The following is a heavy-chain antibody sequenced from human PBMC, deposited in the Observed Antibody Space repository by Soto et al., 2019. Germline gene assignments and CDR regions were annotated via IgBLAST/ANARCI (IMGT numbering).Heavy chain of an antibody. Sequence: QVQLQESGPGLVKPSETLSLTCTVSGGSISSYYWSWIRQPPGKGLEWIGYSYYSGSTNYNPSLTRGRPTSVYTPKNRVSLKLSIVTAADTAVYYCARRYGGNFDFWGQGTLVTVSS. V-gene: IGHV4-59*01. CDR1: GGSISSYY. J-gene: IGHJ4*02. CDR3: ARRYGGNFDF. D-gene: IGHD1-26*01. CDR2: SYYSGST.